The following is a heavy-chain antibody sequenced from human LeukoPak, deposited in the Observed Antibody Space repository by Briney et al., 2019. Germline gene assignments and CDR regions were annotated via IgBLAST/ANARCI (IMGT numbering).Heavy chain of an antibody. J-gene: IGHJ6*02. V-gene: IGHV3-30*02. D-gene: IGHD3-22*01. CDR3: AKEYYDSSGYYPTYYYGMDV. Sequence: GGSLRLSCAASGFTFSSYGMHWVRQAPGKGLEWVAVIWYDGSNKYYADSVKGRFTISRDNSKNTLYLQMNSLRAEDTAVYYCAKEYYDSSGYYPTYYYGMDVWGQGTTVTVSS. CDR2: IWYDGSNK. CDR1: GFTFSSYG.